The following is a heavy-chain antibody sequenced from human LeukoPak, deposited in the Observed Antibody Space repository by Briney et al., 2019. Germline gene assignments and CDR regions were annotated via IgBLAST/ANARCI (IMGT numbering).Heavy chain of an antibody. D-gene: IGHD1-26*01. V-gene: IGHV4-34*01. CDR2: INHSGST. CDR1: GGSFRGYY. Sequence: PSETLSLTCAVYGGSFRGYYWSWIRQPPGKGLEWIGEINHSGSTNYNPSLKSRVTISVDTSKNQFSLKLSSVTAADTAVYYCARHSFSGSYYLYYYYMDVWGKGTTVTISS. CDR3: ARHSFSGSYYLYYYYMDV. J-gene: IGHJ6*03.